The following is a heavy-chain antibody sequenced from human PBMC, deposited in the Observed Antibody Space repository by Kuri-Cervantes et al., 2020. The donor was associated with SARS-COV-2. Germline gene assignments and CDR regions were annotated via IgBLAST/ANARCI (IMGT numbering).Heavy chain of an antibody. Sequence: SETLSLTCAVYGGSFSGYYWSWIRQPPGKGLEWIGEINHSGSTNYNPSLKSRVTISVDTSKNQFSLKLSSVTAADTAVYYCARDQYYYYGMDVWGRGTTVTVSS. CDR1: GGSFSGYY. V-gene: IGHV4-34*01. CDR3: ARDQYYYYGMDV. J-gene: IGHJ6*02. CDR2: INHSGST.